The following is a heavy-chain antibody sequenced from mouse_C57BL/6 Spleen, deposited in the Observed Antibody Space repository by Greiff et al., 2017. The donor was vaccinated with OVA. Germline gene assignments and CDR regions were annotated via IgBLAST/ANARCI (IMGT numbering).Heavy chain of an antibody. Sequence: VQLVESGAELVRPGTSVKVSCKASGYAFTNYLIEWVKQRPGQGLEWIGVINPGSGGTNYNEKFKGKATLTADKSSSTAYMQLSSLTSEDSAVYFCARHMVTHWYFDVWGTGTTVTVSS. V-gene: IGHV1-54*01. CDR3: ARHMVTHWYFDV. J-gene: IGHJ1*03. D-gene: IGHD2-2*01. CDR1: GYAFTNYL. CDR2: INPGSGGT.